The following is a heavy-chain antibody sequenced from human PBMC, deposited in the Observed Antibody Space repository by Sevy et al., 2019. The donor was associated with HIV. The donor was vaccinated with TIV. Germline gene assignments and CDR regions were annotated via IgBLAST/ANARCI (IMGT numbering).Heavy chain of an antibody. D-gene: IGHD6-19*01. J-gene: IGHJ4*02. Sequence: ASVKVSCKPSGYTFTTYGITWVRQAPGQGLEWMGWIIPILGTVNYAQKFQGRVTITADESTKPAYMELSSLRSEDTAVYYCARGGGNGWYYFDYWGQETLVTVSS. V-gene: IGHV1-69*11. CDR3: ARGGGNGWYYFDY. CDR2: IIPILGTV. CDR1: GYTFTTYG.